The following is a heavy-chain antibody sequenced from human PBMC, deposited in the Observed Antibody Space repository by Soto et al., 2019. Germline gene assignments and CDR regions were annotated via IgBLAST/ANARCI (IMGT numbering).Heavy chain of an antibody. CDR2: ISAYNGNT. J-gene: IGHJ4*02. CDR1: GYTFTSYG. CDR3: ARDKTPYYYDSSGITSNFDY. V-gene: IGHV1-18*01. D-gene: IGHD3-22*01. Sequence: ASVKVSCKAPGYTFTSYGISWVRQAPGQGLEWMGWISAYNGNTNYAQKLQGRVTMTTDTSTSTAYMELRSLRSDDTAVYYCARDKTPYYYDSSGITSNFDYWGQGTLVTVSS.